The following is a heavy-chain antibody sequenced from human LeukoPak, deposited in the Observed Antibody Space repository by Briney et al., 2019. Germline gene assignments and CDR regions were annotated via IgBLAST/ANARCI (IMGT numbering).Heavy chain of an antibody. CDR2: IYHSGST. CDR1: GGSISSGGYS. CDR3: ARTEGAFDI. Sequence: SETLSLTCAVSGGSISSGGYSWSWIRQPPGKGLEWIGYIYHSGSTYYNLSLKSRVTISVDRSKNQFSLKLSSVIAADTAVYYCARTEGAFDIWGQGTMVTVSS. V-gene: IGHV4-30-2*01. J-gene: IGHJ3*02.